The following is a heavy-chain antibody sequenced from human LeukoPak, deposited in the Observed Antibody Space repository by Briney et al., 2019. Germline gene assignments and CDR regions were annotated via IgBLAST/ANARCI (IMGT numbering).Heavy chain of an antibody. CDR2: MNPNSGNT. J-gene: IGHJ4*02. CDR1: GYTFTSYD. CDR3: ARGVVCLGATPCYFDY. D-gene: IGHD1-26*01. V-gene: IGHV1-8*01. Sequence: GASVKVSCKASGYTFTSYDINWVRQATGQGPEWMGWMNPNSGNTGYAQKFQGRVTITRNTSISTAYMELSSLRSEDTAVYYCARGVVCLGATPCYFDYWGQGTLVTVSS.